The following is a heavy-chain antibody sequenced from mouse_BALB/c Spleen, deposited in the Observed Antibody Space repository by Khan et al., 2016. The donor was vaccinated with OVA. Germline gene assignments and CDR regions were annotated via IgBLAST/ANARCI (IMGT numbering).Heavy chain of an antibody. CDR3: TSHLTGSFAY. Sequence: EVKLVESGGDLVKPGGSLKLSCAASGFTFSNYGMSWVRQTPDKRLEWVATISSDGTYTYYPDSVKGRFPISRNNAKNTLYLQMSSLKSEDTAMYYCTSHLTGSFAYWGQGTLVTVSA. CDR2: ISSDGTYT. D-gene: IGHD4-1*01. J-gene: IGHJ3*01. V-gene: IGHV5-6*02. CDR1: GFTFSNYG.